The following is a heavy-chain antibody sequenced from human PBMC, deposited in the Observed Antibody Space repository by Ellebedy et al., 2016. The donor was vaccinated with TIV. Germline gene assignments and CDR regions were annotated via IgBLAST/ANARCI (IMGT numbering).Heavy chain of an antibody. V-gene: IGHV4-39*01. CDR3: ARHSTVTTIGT. J-gene: IGHJ5*02. CDR1: GGSITSDDYY. Sequence: MPSETLSLTCTVSGGSITSDDYYWGWIRQPPGKGLEWIGSFSQSGSTYYNPSLTSRVTISVDTSKNQFSLKLSSVTAADTAIFYCARHSTVTTIGTWGQGALVTVSS. D-gene: IGHD4-17*01. CDR2: FSQSGST.